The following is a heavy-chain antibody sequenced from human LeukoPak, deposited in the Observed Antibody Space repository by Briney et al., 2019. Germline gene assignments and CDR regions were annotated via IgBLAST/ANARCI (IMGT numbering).Heavy chain of an antibody. D-gene: IGHD3-3*01. V-gene: IGHV3-30-3*01. CDR2: ISYDGSNK. CDR3: ASEYYDFWSGYGEDYYGMDV. J-gene: IGHJ6*02. Sequence: GGSLRLSCAASGFTFSSYAMHWVRQAPGKGLEWVAVISYDGSNKYYADSVKGRFTISRDNSKNTLYLQMNSLRAEDTAVYYCASEYYDFWSGYGEDYYGMDVWGQGTTVTVSS. CDR1: GFTFSSYA.